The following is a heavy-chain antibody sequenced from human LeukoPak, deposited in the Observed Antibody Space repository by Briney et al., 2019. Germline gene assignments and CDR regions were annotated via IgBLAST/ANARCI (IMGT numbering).Heavy chain of an antibody. CDR2: IYYSGST. CDR1: GGSISSSSYY. CDR3: GQGANMIVVANDAFDI. J-gene: IGHJ3*02. D-gene: IGHD3-22*01. Sequence: PSETLSLTCTVSGGSISSSSYYWGWIRQPPGKGLEWIGSIYYSGSTYYNPSLKSRVTISVDTSKNQFSLKLSSVTAADTAVYYCGQGANMIVVANDAFDIWGQGTMVTVSS. V-gene: IGHV4-39*01.